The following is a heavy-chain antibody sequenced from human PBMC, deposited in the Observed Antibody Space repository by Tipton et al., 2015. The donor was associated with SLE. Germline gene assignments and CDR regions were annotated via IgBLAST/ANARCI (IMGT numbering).Heavy chain of an antibody. Sequence: SLRLSCAASGFTFSSYSMNWVRQAPGKGLEWVAFISYDGSNKYYADSVKGRFSISRDNSKNTLYLQMSSLRGEDTAVYYCVKGSASYYYSYMDVWGKGTTVTVSS. CDR2: ISYDGSNK. CDR1: GFTFSSYS. J-gene: IGHJ6*03. D-gene: IGHD5-18*01. V-gene: IGHV3-30*18. CDR3: VKGSASYYYSYMDV.